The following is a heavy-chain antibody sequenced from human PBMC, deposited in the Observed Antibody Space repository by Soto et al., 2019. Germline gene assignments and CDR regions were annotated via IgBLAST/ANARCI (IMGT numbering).Heavy chain of an antibody. J-gene: IGHJ5*02. CDR3: ARGRRWFDP. CDR2: IYYSGST. CDR1: GGSISSYY. V-gene: IGHV4-59*01. Sequence: SETLSLTCTVSGGSISSYYWSWIRQPPGKGLEWIGYIYYSGSTNYNPSLKSRVTISVDTSKNQFSLKLSSVTAADTAVYYCARGRRWFDPWGQGAQVTVSS.